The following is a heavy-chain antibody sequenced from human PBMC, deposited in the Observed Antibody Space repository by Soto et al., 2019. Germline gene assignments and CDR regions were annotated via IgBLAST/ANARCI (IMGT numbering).Heavy chain of an antibody. J-gene: IGHJ6*02. Sequence: ASVKVSCKASGYTFTSYDINWVRQATGQGLEWMGWMNPNSGNTGYAQKFQGRVTMTRNTSISTAYMELSSLRSEDTAVYYCAKECSSSWYYYYGMDVWGQGTTVTVSS. V-gene: IGHV1-8*01. D-gene: IGHD6-13*01. CDR1: GYTFTSYD. CDR3: AKECSSSWYYYYGMDV. CDR2: MNPNSGNT.